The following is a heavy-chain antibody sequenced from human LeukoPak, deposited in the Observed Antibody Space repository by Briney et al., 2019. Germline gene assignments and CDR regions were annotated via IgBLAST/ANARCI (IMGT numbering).Heavy chain of an antibody. CDR3: ARRMKVITMMDWYFDL. Sequence: PSETLSLTCTVSGGSISSYYWSWIRQPPGKGLEWIGYIYYSGSTNYNPSLKSRVTISVDTSKNQFSLKLSSVTAADTAVYYCARRMKVITMMDWYFDLWGRGTLVTVSS. D-gene: IGHD3-22*01. J-gene: IGHJ2*01. CDR2: IYYSGST. V-gene: IGHV4-59*08. CDR1: GGSISSYY.